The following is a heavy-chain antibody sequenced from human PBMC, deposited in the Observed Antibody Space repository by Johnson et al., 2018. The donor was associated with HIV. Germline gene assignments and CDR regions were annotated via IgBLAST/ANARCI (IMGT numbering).Heavy chain of an antibody. CDR3: AKSSSAYAFDI. V-gene: IGHV3-9*01. CDR2: ISLNSGSI. Sequence: VQLVESGGGLVQPGRSLRLSCAASGFTFDDYAMHWVRQAPGKGLEWVSGISLNSGSIGYAGSVKGRFTIPRDNAKNSLYLQMNSLRAEDTALYYCAKSSSAYAFDIWGQGTMVTVSS. D-gene: IGHD6-13*01. J-gene: IGHJ3*02. CDR1: GFTFDDYA.